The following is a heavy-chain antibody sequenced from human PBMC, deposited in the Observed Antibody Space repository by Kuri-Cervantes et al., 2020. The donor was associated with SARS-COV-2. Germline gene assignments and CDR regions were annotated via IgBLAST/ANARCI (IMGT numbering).Heavy chain of an antibody. D-gene: IGHD4-17*01. Sequence: GESLKISCAASGFILSSYGMHWVRQAPGKGLEWVAFIRYDGSNKYYADSVKGRFTISRDNAKNSLYLQMNSLRAEDTAVYYCARDRDYGEGDYYYYGMGVWGQGPTVTVSS. V-gene: IGHV3-30*02. CDR2: IRYDGSNK. CDR3: ARDRDYGEGDYYYYGMGV. J-gene: IGHJ6*02. CDR1: GFILSSYG.